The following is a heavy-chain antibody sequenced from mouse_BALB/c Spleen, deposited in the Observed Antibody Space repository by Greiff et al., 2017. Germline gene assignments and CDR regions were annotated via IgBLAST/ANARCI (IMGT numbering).Heavy chain of an antibody. CDR3: AREFERYAMDY. J-gene: IGHJ4*01. CDR2: IYPYNGGT. CDR1: GYTFTDYN. V-gene: IGHV1S29*02. Sequence: EVQLQQSGPELVKPGASVKISCKASGYTFTDYNMHWVKQSHGKSLEWIGYIYPYNGGTGYNQKFKSKATLTVDNSSRTAYMELRSLTSEDSAVYYCAREFERYAMDYWGQRTSVTVSS.